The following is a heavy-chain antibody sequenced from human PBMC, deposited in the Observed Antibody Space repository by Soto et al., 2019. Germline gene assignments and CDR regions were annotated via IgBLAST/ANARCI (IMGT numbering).Heavy chain of an antibody. CDR1: GYTLRNYW. J-gene: IGHJ6*02. CDR3: ARDNSYGMDV. V-gene: IGHV3-74*01. CDR2: ITSGGGST. Sequence: PGGSLRLSCAASGYTLRNYWMHWVRQATGKGLVWVSHITSGGGSTNYADSVKDRFTISRDNAKSTLYLQMNSLRAEDTAVYFCARDNSYGMDVWGQGTTVTVSS.